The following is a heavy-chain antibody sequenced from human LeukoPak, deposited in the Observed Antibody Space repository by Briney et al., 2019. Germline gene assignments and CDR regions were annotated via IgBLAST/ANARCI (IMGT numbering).Heavy chain of an antibody. J-gene: IGHJ4*02. CDR2: INPNSGGT. CDR1: GYTFTGYH. CDR3: ARAGPDFDSSGSDY. D-gene: IGHD3-22*01. V-gene: IGHV1-2*06. Sequence: GASVKVSCKASGYTFTGYHVHWVRQARGQGLEWMGRINPNSGGTNYAQKFQGRVTMTRDTSISTAYMELSRLRSDDTAVYYCARAGPDFDSSGSDYWGQGTLVTVSS.